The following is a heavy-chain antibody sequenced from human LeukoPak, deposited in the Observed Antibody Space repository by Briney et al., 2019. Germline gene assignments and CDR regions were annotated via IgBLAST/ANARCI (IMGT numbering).Heavy chain of an antibody. J-gene: IGHJ4*02. CDR3: ARDSRGDYYDSSGYDY. CDR1: GGSICSYY. CDR2: IYYSGST. V-gene: IGHV4-59*01. D-gene: IGHD3-22*01. Sequence: SETLSLTCTVSGGSICSYYWSWIRQPPGKGLEWIGYIYYSGSTNYNPSLKSRVTISVDTSKNQFSLKLSSVTAADTAVYYCARDSRGDYYDSSGYDYWGQGTLVTVSS.